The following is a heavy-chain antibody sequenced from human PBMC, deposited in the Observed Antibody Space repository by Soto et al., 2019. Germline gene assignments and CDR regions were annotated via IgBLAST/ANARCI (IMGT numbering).Heavy chain of an antibody. CDR2: IYYSGST. J-gene: IGHJ6*03. CDR3: ASTFYGDFAFNYYYYYMDV. D-gene: IGHD4-17*01. V-gene: IGHV4-39*01. Sequence: QLQLQESGPGLVKPSETLSLTCTVSGGSISSSSYYWGWIRQPPGKGLEWIGSIYYSGSTYYNPSLKRRVTISVDTSKNQFSLKLSSVTAADTAVYYCASTFYGDFAFNYYYYYMDVWGKGTTVTVSS. CDR1: GGSISSSSYY.